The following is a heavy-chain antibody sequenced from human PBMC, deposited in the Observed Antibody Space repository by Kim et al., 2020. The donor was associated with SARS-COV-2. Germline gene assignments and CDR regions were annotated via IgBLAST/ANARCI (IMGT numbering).Heavy chain of an antibody. J-gene: IGHJ6*01. CDR2: INHSGST. CDR1: GGSFSGYY. V-gene: IGHV4-34*01. Sequence: SQTLSLTCAVYGGSFSGYYWSWIRQPPGKGLEWIGEINHSGSTNYNPSLKSRVTISVDTSKNQFSLKLSSVTAADTAGYFCARGAQDTAVVVAAVFPYYY. D-gene: IGHD2-15*01. CDR3: ARGAQDTAVVVAAVFPYYY.